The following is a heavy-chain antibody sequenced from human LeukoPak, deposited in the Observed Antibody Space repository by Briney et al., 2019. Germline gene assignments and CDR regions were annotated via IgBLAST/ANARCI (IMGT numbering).Heavy chain of an antibody. CDR3: ARVGGTNYYYYGMDV. D-gene: IGHD1-1*01. CDR2: IYYSGST. CDR1: GGSFSAHY. V-gene: IGHV4-59*11. J-gene: IGHJ6*02. Sequence: SETLSLTCAVYGGSFSAHYWTWIRQPPGKGLEWIGYIYYSGSTNYNPSLKSRVTISVDTSKNQFSLKLSSVTAADTAVYYCARVGGTNYYYYGMDVWGQGTTVAVSS.